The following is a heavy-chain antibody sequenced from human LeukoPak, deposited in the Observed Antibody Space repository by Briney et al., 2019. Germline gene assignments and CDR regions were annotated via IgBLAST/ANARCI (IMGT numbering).Heavy chain of an antibody. CDR3: ARVRSPGRRLDAFDI. J-gene: IGHJ3*02. CDR2: INPSGGST. V-gene: IGHV1-46*01. Sequence: ASVKDSCKASGYTFTSYYIHWVRQAPGQGLEWMGIINPSGGSTSYAQKFQGRVTMTRDTSTSTVYMELSSLRSEDTAVYYCARVRSPGRRLDAFDIWGQGAIVPVSA. CDR1: GYTFTSYY. D-gene: IGHD3-10*01.